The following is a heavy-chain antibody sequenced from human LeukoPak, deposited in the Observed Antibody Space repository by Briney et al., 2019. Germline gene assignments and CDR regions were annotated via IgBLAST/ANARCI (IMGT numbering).Heavy chain of an antibody. CDR3: ARDKQLVRGFYYYYYYMDV. D-gene: IGHD6-6*01. V-gene: IGHV4-34*01. CDR1: GGSFSGYY. J-gene: IGHJ6*03. Sequence: KPSETLSLTCAVYGGSFSGYYWSWIRQPPGKGLEWIGEINHSGSTNYNPSLKSRVTISVDTSKNQFSLKLSSATAADTAVYYCARDKQLVRGFYYYYYYMDVWGKGTTVTVPS. CDR2: INHSGST.